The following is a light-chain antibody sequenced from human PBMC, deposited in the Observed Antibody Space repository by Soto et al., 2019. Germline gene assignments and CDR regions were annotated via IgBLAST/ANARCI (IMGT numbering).Light chain of an antibody. CDR1: QSISTSS. V-gene: IGKV3-20*01. CDR2: GAS. CDR3: QHYDNSPPYT. J-gene: IGKJ2*01. Sequence: EIVLTQSPGTLSLSPGERATLSCRASQSISTSSLVWYQQKPGQAPRLLIYGASSRATGIPDRFSGSGSGTHFTLTISRLQPEDFAVYYCQHYDNSPPYTFGQGTRLEIK.